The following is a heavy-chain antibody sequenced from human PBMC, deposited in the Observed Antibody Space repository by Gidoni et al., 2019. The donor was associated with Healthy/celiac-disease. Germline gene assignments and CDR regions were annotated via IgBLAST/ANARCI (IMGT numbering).Heavy chain of an antibody. CDR3: ARDPTVYHYDSSDWFDP. CDR2: IIPIFGTA. J-gene: IGHJ5*02. V-gene: IGHV1-69*01. Sequence: QVQLVQSGAEVQKPGSSVKVSCKASGGTFSSYAISWVRQAPGQGLEWMGGIIPIFGTANYAQKFQGRVTITADESTSTAYMELSSLRSEDTAVYYCARDPTVYHYDSSDWFDPWGQGTLVTVSS. CDR1: GGTFSSYA. D-gene: IGHD3-22*01.